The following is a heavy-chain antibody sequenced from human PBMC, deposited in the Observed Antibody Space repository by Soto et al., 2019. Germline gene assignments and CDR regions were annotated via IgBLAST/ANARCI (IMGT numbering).Heavy chain of an antibody. V-gene: IGHV4-61*01. CDR3: ARGGTSSRRAVAGYFHY. D-gene: IGHD1-7*01. J-gene: IGHJ1*01. CDR2: IDYSGST. CDR1: AGSVSGSSHY. Sequence: QVQLQESGPGLVKPSETLSLTCSVSAGSVSGSSHYWNWIRQTPGKGLEWIGYIDYSGSTNYNPSLKRRVTISVDTSKTQFSLKLSSVTAADTAVYYCARGGTSSRRAVAGYFHYWGQGTQVTVSS.